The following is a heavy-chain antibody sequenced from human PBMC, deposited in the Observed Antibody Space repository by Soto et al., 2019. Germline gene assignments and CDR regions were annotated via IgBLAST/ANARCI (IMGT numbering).Heavy chain of an antibody. CDR1: GGTFSSDA. V-gene: IGHV1-69*06. Sequence: SVKGYVNASGGTFSSDAISWVRQAPGQVLDCMGGIIPIFGTANYAQKFQGRVTITADKSTSTAYMELSSLRSEDTAVYYCARSRSITWTQSKYWGHGTLVNVSS. CDR2: IIPIFGTA. D-gene: IGHD6-13*01. J-gene: IGHJ4*01. CDR3: ARSRSITWTQSKY.